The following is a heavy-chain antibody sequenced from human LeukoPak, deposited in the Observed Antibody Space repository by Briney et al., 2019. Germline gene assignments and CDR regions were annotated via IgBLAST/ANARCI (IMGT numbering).Heavy chain of an antibody. J-gene: IGHJ4*02. CDR3: ARGVQSGTAMAPAFD. CDR1: GFTFSDYY. Sequence: GGSLRLSCAASGFTFSDYYMSWIRQAPGKGLEWVSSISSSSSYIYYADSVKGRFTISRDNAKNSLYLQMNSLRAEDTAVYYCARGVQSGTAMAPAFDWGQGTLVTVSS. V-gene: IGHV3-11*06. D-gene: IGHD5-18*01. CDR2: ISSSSSYI.